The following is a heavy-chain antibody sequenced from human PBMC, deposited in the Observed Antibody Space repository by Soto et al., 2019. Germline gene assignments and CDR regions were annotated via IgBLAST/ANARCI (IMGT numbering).Heavy chain of an antibody. D-gene: IGHD2-8*01. CDR3: AREPYCTNGVCYTRAEVFDY. CDR1: GYTFTSYG. Sequence: QVQLVQSGAEVKKPGASVQVSCKASGYTFTSYGIIWVRQAPGQVLEWMGWISAYNGNTNYAQKLQGRVTMTTDTSTSTAYMELRSLRSDDTAVYYCAREPYCTNGVCYTRAEVFDYWGQGTLVTVSS. CDR2: ISAYNGNT. V-gene: IGHV1-18*01. J-gene: IGHJ4*02.